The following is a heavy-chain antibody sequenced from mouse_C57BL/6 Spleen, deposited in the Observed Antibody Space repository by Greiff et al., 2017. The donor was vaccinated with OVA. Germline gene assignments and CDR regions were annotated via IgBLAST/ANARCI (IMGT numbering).Heavy chain of an antibody. D-gene: IGHD1-1*01. Sequence: QVQLQQSGAELVKPGASVKMSCKASGYTFTSYWITWVKQRPGQGLEWIGDIYPGSGSTNYNEKFKSKATLTVDTSSSTAYMQLSSLTSEDSAVYYCARITTGYFDVWGTGTTVTVSS. CDR3: ARITTGYFDV. CDR2: IYPGSGST. V-gene: IGHV1-55*01. CDR1: GYTFTSYW. J-gene: IGHJ1*03.